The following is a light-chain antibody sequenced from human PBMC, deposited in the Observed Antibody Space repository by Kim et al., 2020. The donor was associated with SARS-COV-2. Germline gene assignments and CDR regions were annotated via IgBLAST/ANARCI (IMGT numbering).Light chain of an antibody. Sequence: EIVLTQSPGPLSLSPGERATLSCRASPSVSSSYLAWYQQKPGQAPRLLIYGASSRATGIPDRFSVSGSGTDFTLTISRLEPEDFAVYYCQQYGSSPWAFGQGTKVDIK. CDR2: GAS. CDR3: QQYGSSPWA. CDR1: PSVSSSY. J-gene: IGKJ1*01. V-gene: IGKV3-20*01.